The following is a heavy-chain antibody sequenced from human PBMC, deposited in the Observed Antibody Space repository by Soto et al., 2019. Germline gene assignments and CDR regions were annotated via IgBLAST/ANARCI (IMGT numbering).Heavy chain of an antibody. Sequence: ASVKVSCKASGHTFTGYFMHSVRQAPGQGLEWMGWITPYSGGADYAQSFQGRVTTTRDTSISTVYMELSRLRFDDTAVYYCARVIRGAYYNSPLDTWGQGTVVTVSS. D-gene: IGHD3-10*01. CDR3: ARVIRGAYYNSPLDT. J-gene: IGHJ5*02. CDR1: GHTFTGYF. CDR2: ITPYSGGA. V-gene: IGHV1-2*02.